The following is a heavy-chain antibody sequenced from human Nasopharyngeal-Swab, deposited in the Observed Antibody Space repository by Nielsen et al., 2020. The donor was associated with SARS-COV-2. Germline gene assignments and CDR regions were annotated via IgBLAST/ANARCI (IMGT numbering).Heavy chain of an antibody. CDR3: ARGTLELLDYYYYHYYMDV. CDR1: GGSISSSNW. J-gene: IGHJ6*03. CDR2: IYHSGST. D-gene: IGHD1-26*01. Sequence: SETLSLTCAVSGGSISSSNWWSWVRQPPGKGLEWIGEIYHSGSTNYNPSLKSRVTISVDKSKNQFSLKLSSVTAADTAVYYCARGTLELLDYYYYHYYMDVWGKGTTVTVSS. V-gene: IGHV4-4*02.